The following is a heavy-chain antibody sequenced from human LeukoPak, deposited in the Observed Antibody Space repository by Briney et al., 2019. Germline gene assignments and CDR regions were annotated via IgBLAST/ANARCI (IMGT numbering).Heavy chain of an antibody. D-gene: IGHD2-15*01. J-gene: IGHJ5*02. V-gene: IGHV1-2*02. CDR1: GYTFTGYY. CDR2: INPNSGGT. CDR3: ARVLVVVAATRWFDP. Sequence: ASVKVSCKASGYTFTGYYMHWVRQAPGQGLEWMGWINPNSGGTNYAQKFQGRVTMTRDTSISTAYMELSRLRSDDTAVYYCARVLVVVAATRWFDPWGQGTLVTVSS.